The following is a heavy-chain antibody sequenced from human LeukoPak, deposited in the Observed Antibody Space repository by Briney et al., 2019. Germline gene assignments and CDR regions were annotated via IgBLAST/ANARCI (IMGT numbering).Heavy chain of an antibody. CDR3: ARGETAMVARYYFDY. D-gene: IGHD5-18*01. CDR2: ISSSSSYI. CDR1: GFTFSSYS. Sequence: GGSLRLSCAASGFTFSSYSMNWVRHAPGKGLELVSSISSSSSYIYYADSVKGRFTISRDNAKNSLYLQMNSLRAEDTAVYYCARGETAMVARYYFDYWGQGTLVTVSS. V-gene: IGHV3-21*01. J-gene: IGHJ4*02.